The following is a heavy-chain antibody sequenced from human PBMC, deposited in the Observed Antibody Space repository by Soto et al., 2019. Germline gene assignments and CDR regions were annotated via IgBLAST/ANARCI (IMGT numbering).Heavy chain of an antibody. CDR1: GGTFSSYA. V-gene: IGHV1-69*13. J-gene: IGHJ6*02. D-gene: IGHD3-9*01. Sequence: SVKVSCKASGGTFSSYAISWVRQAPGQGLEWMGGIIPIFGTANYAQKFQGRVTITADESTSTAYMELSSLRSEDTAVYYCARGHKPHYILTSTHYYYYGMDVWG. CDR3: ARGHKPHYILTSTHYYYYGMDV. CDR2: IIPIFGTA.